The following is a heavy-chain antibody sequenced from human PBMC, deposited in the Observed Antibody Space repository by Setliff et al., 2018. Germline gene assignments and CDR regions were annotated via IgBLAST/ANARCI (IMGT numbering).Heavy chain of an antibody. Sequence: ASVKVSCKASGYTFSTYGIAWVRQAPGQGLEWMGWISPYNGYIIYAHKFQGRVTMTTDTSTGTADMELRNLRSDDTAVYYCARDPKLVGAPERAFDYWGQGTQVTVSS. CDR3: ARDPKLVGAPERAFDY. J-gene: IGHJ4*02. D-gene: IGHD1-26*01. V-gene: IGHV1-18*01. CDR2: ISPYNGYI. CDR1: GYTFSTYG.